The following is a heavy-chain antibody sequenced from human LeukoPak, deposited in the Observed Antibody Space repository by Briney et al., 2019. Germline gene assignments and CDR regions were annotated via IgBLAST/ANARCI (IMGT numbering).Heavy chain of an antibody. CDR3: ARGVVYSGYDLDY. CDR2: ISSSSSYI. CDR1: GFTFSSYS. D-gene: IGHD5-12*01. J-gene: IGHJ4*02. Sequence: GWSLRLPCAASGFTFSSYSMNWVRQAPGKGLEWVSSISSSSSYIYYADSVKGRFTISRDNAKSSLYLQMNSLRAEDTAVYFCARGVVYSGYDLDYWGQGTLVTVSS. V-gene: IGHV3-21*01.